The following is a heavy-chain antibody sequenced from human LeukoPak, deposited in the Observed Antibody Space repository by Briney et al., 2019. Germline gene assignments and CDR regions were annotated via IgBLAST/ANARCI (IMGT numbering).Heavy chain of an antibody. Sequence: PGGSLRLSCAASGFTFNNYGMHWVRQAPGKGLEWLAFIRYDGSNTYYADSVKGRFTVSRDDSKNTLYLQMNSLRAEDTAVYYCARDRSSWYIYYYMDVWGKGITVTVSS. D-gene: IGHD6-13*01. CDR1: GFTFNNYG. CDR3: ARDRSSWYIYYYMDV. J-gene: IGHJ6*03. V-gene: IGHV3-30*02. CDR2: IRYDGSNT.